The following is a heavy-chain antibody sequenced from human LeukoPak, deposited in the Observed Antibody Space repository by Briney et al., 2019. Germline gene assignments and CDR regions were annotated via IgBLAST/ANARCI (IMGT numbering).Heavy chain of an antibody. CDR2: INHSGST. D-gene: IGHD6-13*01. J-gene: IGHJ4*02. CDR3: ARGRQQLVKYFDY. Sequence: SETLSLTCGVSSEFFSGYYWSWIRQPPGKGLEWIGEINHSGSTNYNPSLKSRVTISVDTSKNQFSLKLSSVTAADTAVYYCARGRQQLVKYFDYWGQGTLVTVSS. V-gene: IGHV4-34*01. CDR1: SEFFSGYY.